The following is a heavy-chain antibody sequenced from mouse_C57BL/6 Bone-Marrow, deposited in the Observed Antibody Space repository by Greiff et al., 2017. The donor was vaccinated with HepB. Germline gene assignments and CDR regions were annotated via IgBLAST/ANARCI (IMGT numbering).Heavy chain of an antibody. D-gene: IGHD1-1*01. CDR2: INPSNGGT. V-gene: IGHV1-53*01. CDR1: GYTFTSYW. CDR3: ARSVPPSSTVALGPY. J-gene: IGHJ2*01. Sequence: QVQLQQPGTDLVKPGASVKLSCKASGYTFTSYWMHWVKQRPGQGLEWIGNINPSNGGTNYNEKFKSKATLTVDKSSSTAYMQLSSLTSEDSAVYYCARSVPPSSTVALGPYWGQGTTLTVSS.